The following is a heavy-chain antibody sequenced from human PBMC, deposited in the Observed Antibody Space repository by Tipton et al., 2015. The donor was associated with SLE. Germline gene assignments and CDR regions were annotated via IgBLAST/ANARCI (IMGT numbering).Heavy chain of an antibody. Sequence: SLRISCAASRFTFSSYNMKRVRQAPGRGLEWVASISSSSSHMYYADSLKGRFTISRDNSKDSLYLQMNSLRAEDTAVYYCARGGYCSGGTCGSPTDMDVWGKGTTVTVSS. D-gene: IGHD2-15*01. J-gene: IGHJ6*03. CDR1: RFTFSSYN. CDR2: ISSSSSHM. V-gene: IGHV3-21*01. CDR3: ARGGYCSGGTCGSPTDMDV.